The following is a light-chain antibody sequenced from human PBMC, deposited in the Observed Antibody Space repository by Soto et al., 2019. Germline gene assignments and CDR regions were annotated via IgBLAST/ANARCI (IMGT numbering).Light chain of an antibody. V-gene: IGKV2-28*01. Sequence: DIVLTQSPLSLPVTPGEPASISCRSSQSLLHSNGNIYLDWYLQKPGQSPQLLIYLGSIRASGVPERLSGSGSDTDFTLKNTSVEAEDVGVYYCMQAIQAPRTFGLGTKVEI. CDR3: MQAIQAPRT. CDR2: LGS. CDR1: QSLLHSNGNIY. J-gene: IGKJ1*01.